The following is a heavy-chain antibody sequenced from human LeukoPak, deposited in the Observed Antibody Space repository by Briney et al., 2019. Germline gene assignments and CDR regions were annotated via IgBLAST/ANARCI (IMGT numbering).Heavy chain of an antibody. CDR1: GFNFGGYS. Sequence: GGSLRLSCAASGFNFGGYSMSWVRQAPGKGLEWVSVMYSGGDTYYANSVKGRFTFSRDISKNTLYLQMNGLRTEDTAMYYCARDAPQVPAAGVLASWGQGTLVTVSS. J-gene: IGHJ5*02. D-gene: IGHD6-13*01. CDR2: MYSGGDT. CDR3: ARDAPQVPAAGVLAS. V-gene: IGHV3-53*01.